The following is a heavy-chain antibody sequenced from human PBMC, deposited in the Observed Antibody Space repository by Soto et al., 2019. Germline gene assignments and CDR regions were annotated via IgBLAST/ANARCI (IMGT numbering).Heavy chain of an antibody. D-gene: IGHD2-2*02. J-gene: IGHJ6*02. V-gene: IGHV4-59*01. CDR1: GGSIRSYY. CDR3: ARAVPAAIFSYYGMDV. CDR2: INYIGST. Sequence: SETLSLTCTVSGGSIRSYYWSWIRQSPGKGLEWIGYINYIGSTKYNPSLKSRVNISVDTSKNQFFLKLSSVTAADTAPYYCARAVPAAIFSYYGMDVWGQGTTVTVSS.